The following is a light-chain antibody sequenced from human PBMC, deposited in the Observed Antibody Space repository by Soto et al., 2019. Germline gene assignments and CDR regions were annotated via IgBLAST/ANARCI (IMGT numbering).Light chain of an antibody. CDR3: QQYYSYQWK. J-gene: IGKJ1*01. CDR1: QGISSY. V-gene: IGKV1-8*01. Sequence: AIRMTQSPSSLSASTGDRVTITCRASQGISSYLAWYQQKPGKAPKLLIYAASTLQSGVPSRFSGSGSGTDFTLTISCLQSEDFETYYCQQYYSYQWKFGKGTKVDIX. CDR2: AAS.